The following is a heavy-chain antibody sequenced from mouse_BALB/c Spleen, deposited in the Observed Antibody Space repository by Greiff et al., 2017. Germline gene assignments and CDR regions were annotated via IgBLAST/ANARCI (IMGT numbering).Heavy chain of an antibody. CDR3: ARGGNSWFAY. D-gene: IGHD2-1*01. CDR2: IWAGGST. CDR1: GFSLTSYG. V-gene: IGHV2-9*02. Sequence: VQLVESGPGLVAPSQSLSITCTVSGFSLTSYGVHWVRQPPGKGLEWLGVIWAGGSTNYNSALMSRLSISKDNSKSQVFLKMNSLQTDDTAMYYCARGGNSWFAYWGQGTLVTVSA. J-gene: IGHJ3*01.